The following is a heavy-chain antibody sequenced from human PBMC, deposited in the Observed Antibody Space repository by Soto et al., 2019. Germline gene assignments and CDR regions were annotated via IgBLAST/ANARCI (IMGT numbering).Heavy chain of an antibody. CDR3: AKSAGYQSLAVSGS. CDR1: GFTFSTYA. Sequence: EVQLLESGGGLVQPGGSLRLSCAASGFTFSTYAMNWVRQAPGKGLEWVSVIGDSGSTYYADSVKGRFTISRDNSKKTLYLQMNSLRAEDTAMYFCAKSAGYQSLAVSGSWGQGTLVIVSS. CDR2: IGDSGST. J-gene: IGHJ5*02. V-gene: IGHV3-23*01. D-gene: IGHD6-19*01.